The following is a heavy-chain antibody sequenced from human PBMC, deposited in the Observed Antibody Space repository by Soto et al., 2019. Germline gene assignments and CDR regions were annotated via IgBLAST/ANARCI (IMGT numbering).Heavy chain of an antibody. CDR2: IYWDDDK. D-gene: IGHD1-26*01. Sequence: QITLKESGPTLVKPTQTLTLTCTFSGFSLSTSGVGVGWIRQPPGKALEWLALIYWDDDKRYSPSLKSRLTITKDTAKNHVVLTMTNMDPVDTATDCCAHSRWELVFDYWGQGTLVTVSS. J-gene: IGHJ4*02. CDR1: GFSLSTSGVG. CDR3: AHSRWELVFDY. V-gene: IGHV2-5*02.